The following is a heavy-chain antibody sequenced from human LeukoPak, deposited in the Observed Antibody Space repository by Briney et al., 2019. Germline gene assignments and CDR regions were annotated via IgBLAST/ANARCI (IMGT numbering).Heavy chain of an antibody. D-gene: IGHD3-10*02. CDR1: GFTFSSYE. V-gene: IGHV3-48*03. CDR2: ISSGGSTI. Sequence: GGSLRLSCAASGFTFSSYEMNWVRQAPGKGLEWVSYISSGGSTIYYADSVKGRFTISRDNAKNSLYLQMDSLRAEDTAVYYCAELGITMIGGVWGKGTTVTISS. J-gene: IGHJ6*04. CDR3: AELGITMIGGV.